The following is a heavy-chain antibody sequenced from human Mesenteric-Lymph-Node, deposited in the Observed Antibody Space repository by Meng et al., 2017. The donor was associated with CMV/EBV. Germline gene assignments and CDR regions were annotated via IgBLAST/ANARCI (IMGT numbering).Heavy chain of an antibody. Sequence: SETLSLTCTVSGYSISSGYYWGWIRQPPGKGLEWIGYISYSGYTNYNPSLKSRVTISRDTSKNQFSLKVTSVTAADTAVYYCAREYSSFDYWGLGTLVTVSS. J-gene: IGHJ4*01. V-gene: IGHV4-61*01. CDR1: GYSISSGYY. CDR2: ISYSGYT. CDR3: AREYSSFDY. D-gene: IGHD5-18*01.